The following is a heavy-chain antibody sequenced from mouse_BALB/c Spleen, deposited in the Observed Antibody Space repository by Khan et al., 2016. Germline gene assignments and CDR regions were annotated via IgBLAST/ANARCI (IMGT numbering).Heavy chain of an antibody. CDR1: GYTFSSYW. J-gene: IGHJ4*01. CDR3: ARAYDVNDDAMDC. D-gene: IGHD2-9*01. CDR2: ILPGSGTT. Sequence: QVQLQQSGAELMKPGASVRISCKATGYTFSSYWIEWVKQRPGHGLEWVGEILPGSGTTNYNENFKGTAAFTADTSSTTAYMQLSSLTSEDSAVYYCARAYDVNDDAMDCGGQGTSVTVSS. V-gene: IGHV1-9*01.